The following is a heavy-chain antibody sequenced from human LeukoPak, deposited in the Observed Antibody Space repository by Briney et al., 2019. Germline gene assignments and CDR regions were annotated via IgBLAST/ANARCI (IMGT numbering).Heavy chain of an antibody. CDR1: GYTFTSYG. CDR2: ISAYNGNT. Sequence: ASVTVSCKASGYTFTSYGISWVRQAPGQGLEWMGWISAYNGNTSYAQKLQGRVTMTTDTSTSTAYMELRSLRSDDTAVYYCAREGSYDILTGPDYWGQGTLVTVSS. D-gene: IGHD3-9*01. J-gene: IGHJ4*02. CDR3: AREGSYDILTGPDY. V-gene: IGHV1-18*01.